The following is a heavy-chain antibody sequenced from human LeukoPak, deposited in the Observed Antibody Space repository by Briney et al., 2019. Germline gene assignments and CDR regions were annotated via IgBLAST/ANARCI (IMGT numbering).Heavy chain of an antibody. CDR3: AKDMSYGSGSYFDY. V-gene: IGHV3-9*01. Sequence: PGRSLRLSCAASGFTFDDYAMHWVRQAPGKGLEWVSGISWNSGSIGYADSVKGRFTISRDNAKNSLYLQMNSLRAEDTALYYCAKDMSYGSGSYFDYWGQGTLVTVSS. J-gene: IGHJ4*02. CDR1: GFTFDDYA. D-gene: IGHD3-10*01. CDR2: ISWNSGSI.